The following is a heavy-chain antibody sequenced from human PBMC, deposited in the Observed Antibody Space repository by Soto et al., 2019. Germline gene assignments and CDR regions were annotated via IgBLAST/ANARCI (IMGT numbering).Heavy chain of an antibody. V-gene: IGHV3-11*01. D-gene: IGHD3-3*01. CDR2: ISNSGNNI. J-gene: IGHJ4*01. Sequence: QVQLVESGGGLVKPGGSLRLSCAASGFNFSDYYMSWIRQAPGKGLEWISYISNSGNNIYHADSVKGRFTISRDNAKNSLFLQKNSLRADDTAVYYCAGEGDFWGGIPLDCWGQGALVTVSS. CDR3: AGEGDFWGGIPLDC. CDR1: GFNFSDYY.